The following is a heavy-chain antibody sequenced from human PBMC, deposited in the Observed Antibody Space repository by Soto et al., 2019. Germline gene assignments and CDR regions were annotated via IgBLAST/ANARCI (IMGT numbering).Heavy chain of an antibody. V-gene: IGHV4-4*02. J-gene: IGHJ5*02. Sequence: QVQLQESGPRLVKPSGTLSLTCAVYGGSLSSCNWWSWVRQPPGKGLEWIGEIYRYGSTSYNPSLKSRVTIAVDKPKNQISLKMTSLTAADTAVYFCSGGGRPGQIDWFDPWGQGFLVTVSS. CDR1: GGSLSSCNW. CDR2: IYRYGST. CDR3: SGGGRPGQIDWFDP. D-gene: IGHD2-21*01.